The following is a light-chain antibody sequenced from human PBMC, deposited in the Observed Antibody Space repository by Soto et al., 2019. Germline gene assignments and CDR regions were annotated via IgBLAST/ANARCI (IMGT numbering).Light chain of an antibody. Sequence: DIQMTQSPSTLSASVGDRVTITCRASQSVSSFLAWYQQKPGKAPKVLIYDASTLENGVPSRFSGSGSVTEFTLTISSLQPDDFATYYCQQYNSYSPRTFGQGTKVEIK. V-gene: IGKV1-5*01. CDR3: QQYNSYSPRT. CDR1: QSVSSF. CDR2: DAS. J-gene: IGKJ1*01.